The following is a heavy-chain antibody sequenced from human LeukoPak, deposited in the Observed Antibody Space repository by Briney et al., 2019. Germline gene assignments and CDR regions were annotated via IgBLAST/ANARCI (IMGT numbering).Heavy chain of an antibody. Sequence: PGGSLRLSCAASGFTFDDYAMHWVRQAPGKGLEWVSGISWNSGSIGYADSVKGRFAISRDNAKNSLYLQMNTLRAEDTALYYCANDLNYYDSSGFEAWGQGTLVTVSS. CDR1: GFTFDDYA. CDR3: ANDLNYYDSSGFEA. J-gene: IGHJ5*02. D-gene: IGHD3-22*01. CDR2: ISWNSGSI. V-gene: IGHV3-9*01.